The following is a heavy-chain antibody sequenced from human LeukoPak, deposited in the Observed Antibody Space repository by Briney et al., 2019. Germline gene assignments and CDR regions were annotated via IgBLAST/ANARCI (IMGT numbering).Heavy chain of an antibody. D-gene: IGHD3-10*01. CDR1: GGSISGHY. CDR3: ARSDYYGSGRVGGWFDP. J-gene: IGHJ5*02. V-gene: IGHV4-59*08. Sequence: SDTPSLTCTVSGGSISGHYWSWVRQPPGKGLEWIGYIHYSGFTKYTPSLESRVTISVDTSKNQFSLKLSSVTAADTAVYYCARSDYYGSGRVGGWFDPWGQGTLVTVSS. CDR2: IHYSGFT.